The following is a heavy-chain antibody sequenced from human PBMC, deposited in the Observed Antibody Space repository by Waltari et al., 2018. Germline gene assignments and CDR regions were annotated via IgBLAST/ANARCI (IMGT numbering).Heavy chain of an antibody. CDR3: SRHDPLDY. CDR1: GFIFSDSA. CDR2: IRTKTNNYAT. V-gene: IGHV3-73*01. J-gene: IGHJ4*02. Sequence: EEQMVASGGDLVKPGGSLKLSCAASGFIFSDSAIHWVRQAPGKGLGWVGRIRTKTNNYATSYGASVKGRFTNSRDDSRNVAYLQMNSLKTEDTALYYCSRHDPLDYWGEGTLVTVSS.